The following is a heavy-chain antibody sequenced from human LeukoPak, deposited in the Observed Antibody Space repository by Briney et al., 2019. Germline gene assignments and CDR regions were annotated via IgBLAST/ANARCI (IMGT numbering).Heavy chain of an antibody. V-gene: IGHV1-69*13. CDR3: ARLVDTAMVRSPYYYYGMDV. CDR1: GGTFSIYA. Sequence: GASVKVSFKASGGTFSIYAISWVRQAPGQGLEWMGGIIPIFGTANYAQKFQGRVTITADESTSTAYMELSSLRSEDTAVYYCARLVDTAMVRSPYYYYGMDVWGQGTTVTVSS. D-gene: IGHD5-18*01. CDR2: IIPIFGTA. J-gene: IGHJ6*02.